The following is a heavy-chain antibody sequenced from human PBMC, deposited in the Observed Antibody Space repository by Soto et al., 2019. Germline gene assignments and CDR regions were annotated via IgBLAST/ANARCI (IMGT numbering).Heavy chain of an antibody. CDR3: ARDLLYRAVFEI. J-gene: IGHJ3*02. CDR2: IYYSGTT. D-gene: IGHD3-3*01. Sequence: QVHLQESGPGLVKPSQTLSLTCTVSGGSLPSTGYYWRWIRQRPEKGLEWLGYIYYSGTTHFNPSLKSRLSISMDTSNNQFSLNLTSVTAADTAVYFCARDLLYRAVFEIWGQGTLVTVSA. V-gene: IGHV4-31*03. CDR1: GGSLPSTGYY.